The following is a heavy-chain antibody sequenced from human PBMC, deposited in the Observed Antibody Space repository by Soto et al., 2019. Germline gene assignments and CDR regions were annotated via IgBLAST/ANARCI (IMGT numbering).Heavy chain of an antibody. V-gene: IGHV4-61*08. Sequence: SETLSLTCTVSGGSISSGGYYWSWIRQHPGKGLEWIGYIYYSGSTYYNPSLKSRVTISVDTSKNQFSLKLSSVTAADTAVYYCARSTGGASGWYSTRDWFDPWGQGTLVTVSS. J-gene: IGHJ5*02. CDR1: GGSISSGGYY. CDR2: IYYSGST. CDR3: ARSTGGASGWYSTRDWFDP. D-gene: IGHD6-19*01.